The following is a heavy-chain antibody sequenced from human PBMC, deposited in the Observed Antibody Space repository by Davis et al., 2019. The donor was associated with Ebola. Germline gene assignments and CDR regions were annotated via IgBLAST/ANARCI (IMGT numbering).Heavy chain of an antibody. CDR1: GFTFSSYW. J-gene: IGHJ4*02. V-gene: IGHV3-48*02. D-gene: IGHD4-11*01. CDR2: ISSSSSTI. CDR3: ARETTVNDY. Sequence: GESLKISCVTSGFTFSSYWMSWVRQAPGKGLEWVSYISSSSSTIYYADSVKGRFTISRDNAKNSLYLQMNSLRDEDTAVYYCARETTVNDYWGQGTLVTVSS.